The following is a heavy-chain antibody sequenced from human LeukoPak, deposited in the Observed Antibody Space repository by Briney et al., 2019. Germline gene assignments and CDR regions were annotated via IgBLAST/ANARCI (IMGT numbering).Heavy chain of an antibody. CDR2: IIPILGTA. V-gene: IGHV1-69*13. J-gene: IGHJ3*02. Sequence: EASVKVSCKASGGTFSIYAISWVRQAPGQGLEWMGGIIPILGTANYAQKFQGRVTITADESTSTAYMELSSLRSEDTAVYYCARDADSSGEGAFDIWGQGTMVTVSS. CDR3: ARDADSSGEGAFDI. D-gene: IGHD3-22*01. CDR1: GGTFSIYA.